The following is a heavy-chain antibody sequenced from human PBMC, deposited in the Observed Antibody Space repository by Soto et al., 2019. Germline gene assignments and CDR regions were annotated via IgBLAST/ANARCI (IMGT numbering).Heavy chain of an antibody. Sequence: QVQLVQSGAEVKKPGSSVKVSCKASGGTFSSYTISWVRQAPGQGLEWMGRIIPILGIANYAQKFQGRVTITADKSTSTAYMELSSLRSEDTVVYYCARDESSGYASGFIIYWGQGTLVTVSS. CDR2: IIPILGIA. CDR3: ARDESSGYASGFIIY. D-gene: IGHD5-12*01. CDR1: GGTFSSYT. V-gene: IGHV1-69*08. J-gene: IGHJ4*02.